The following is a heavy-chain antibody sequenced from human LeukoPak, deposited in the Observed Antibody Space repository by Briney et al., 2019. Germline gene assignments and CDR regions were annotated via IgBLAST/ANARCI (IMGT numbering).Heavy chain of an antibody. CDR1: GFTFSNAW. Sequence: GGSLRLSCAASGFTFSNAWMSWVRQAPGKGLEWVGRIKSKTDGGTTDYAAPVKGRFTISRDDSKNTLYLQMNSLKTEDTAVYYCTTETTSDNRNELPDYWGQGTLVTVSS. V-gene: IGHV3-15*01. J-gene: IGHJ4*02. CDR3: TTETTSDNRNELPDY. D-gene: IGHD1-1*01. CDR2: IKSKTDGGTT.